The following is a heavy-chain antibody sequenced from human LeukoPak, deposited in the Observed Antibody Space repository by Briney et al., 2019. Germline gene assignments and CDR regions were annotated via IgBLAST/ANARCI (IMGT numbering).Heavy chain of an antibody. Sequence: GGSLRLSCAASGFTFDDYAMHWVRQAPGKGLEWVSGISWNSGSIGYADSVKGRFTFSRDNAKNSLYLQMNSLRAEDTAVYYCARGIIAATPPYYYYMDVWGKGTTVTVSS. V-gene: IGHV3-9*01. CDR3: ARGIIAATPPYYYYMDV. J-gene: IGHJ6*03. CDR1: GFTFDDYA. CDR2: ISWNSGSI. D-gene: IGHD6-6*01.